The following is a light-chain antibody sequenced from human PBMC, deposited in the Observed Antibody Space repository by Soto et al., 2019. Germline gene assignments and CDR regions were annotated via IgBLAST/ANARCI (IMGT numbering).Light chain of an antibody. J-gene: IGKJ2*01. CDR2: AAS. V-gene: IGKV1-39*01. CDR1: QSISVY. CDR3: KQTYRIPYT. Sequence: DIQMTQSPSSLSVSIGDRVTITCRSSQSISVYINWYQKKSGTPHKLLMYAASNLQSGVHSRFSGRGSGTDFTLTIRSLQPEDFASYYCKQTYRIPYTVGQGTKVDIK.